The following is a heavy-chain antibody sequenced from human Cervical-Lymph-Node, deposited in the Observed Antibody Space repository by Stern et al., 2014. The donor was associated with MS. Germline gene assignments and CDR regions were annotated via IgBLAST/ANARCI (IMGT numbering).Heavy chain of an antibody. CDR2: ISYDGSEQ. CDR3: AKVRVRGVHYFDY. J-gene: IGHJ4*02. Sequence: VHLVESGGGVVQPGTSLRLSCAASGFAFRTYAMHWVRQAPGKGLEWVAMISYDGSEQYYGDSVKGRFIISRDNSKNTLSLQMDSLRADDTAVYYCAKVRVRGVHYFDYWGLGTLVTVSS. V-gene: IGHV3-30*18. CDR1: GFAFRTYA. D-gene: IGHD3-10*01.